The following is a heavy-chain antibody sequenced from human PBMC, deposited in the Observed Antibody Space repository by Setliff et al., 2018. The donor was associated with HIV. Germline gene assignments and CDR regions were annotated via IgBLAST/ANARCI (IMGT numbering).Heavy chain of an antibody. D-gene: IGHD4-17*01. CDR3: ARDGSKADYGDYQGYWYFDL. J-gene: IGHJ2*01. CDR2: IITIFGTT. V-gene: IGHV1-69*06. CDR1: GGTFSSYA. Sequence: SVKVSCKASGGTFSSYAISWVRQAPGQGLEWMGRIITIFGTTNYAQKFQGRVTITADKSTSTAYMELSSLRSEDTAVYYCARDGSKADYGDYQGYWYFDLWGRGTLVTVSS.